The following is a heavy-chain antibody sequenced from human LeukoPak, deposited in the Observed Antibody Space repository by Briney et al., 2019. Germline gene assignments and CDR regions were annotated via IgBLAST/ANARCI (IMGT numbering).Heavy chain of an antibody. CDR2: INHSGST. J-gene: IGHJ4*02. Sequence: NPSETLSLTCTVSGGSISSGGYYWNWIRQPPGKGLEWIGEINHSGSTNYNPSLKSRVTISVDTSKNQFSLKLSSVTAADTAVYYCARGLGGGTRYFDYWGQGTLVTVSS. D-gene: IGHD4-23*01. CDR1: GGSISSGGYY. V-gene: IGHV4-39*07. CDR3: ARGLGGGTRYFDY.